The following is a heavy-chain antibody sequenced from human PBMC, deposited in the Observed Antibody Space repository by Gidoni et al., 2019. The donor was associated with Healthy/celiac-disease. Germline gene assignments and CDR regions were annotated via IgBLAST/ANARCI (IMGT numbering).Heavy chain of an antibody. CDR1: GGSFSGYY. Sequence: QVQLQQWGAGLLKPSETLSLTCAVYGGSFSGYYWSWVRHPPGKGLEWIVEINHSGSTHYNPSIKSRVTISGDRSKNQFSLKLSSVTAADTAVYYCARGRVYYDFWSGYYRGTTIDYWGQGTLVTVSS. D-gene: IGHD3-3*01. CDR3: ARGRVYYDFWSGYYRGTTIDY. J-gene: IGHJ4*02. V-gene: IGHV4-34*01. CDR2: INHSGST.